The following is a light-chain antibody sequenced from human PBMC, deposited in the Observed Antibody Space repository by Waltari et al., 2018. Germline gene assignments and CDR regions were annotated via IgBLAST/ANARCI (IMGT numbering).Light chain of an antibody. V-gene: IGKV4-1*01. Sequence: DIVMTQSPESLAVSLGERATIRCKSSQTLLYISNNKNYLSWDQQKPGQPPRLLMYWASTRESGVPDRFSGSGSGTDFTLTIGSLQAEDVAVYYCQQYYDIPYTFGQGTKLEIK. J-gene: IGKJ2*01. CDR3: QQYYDIPYT. CDR1: QTLLYISNNKNY. CDR2: WAS.